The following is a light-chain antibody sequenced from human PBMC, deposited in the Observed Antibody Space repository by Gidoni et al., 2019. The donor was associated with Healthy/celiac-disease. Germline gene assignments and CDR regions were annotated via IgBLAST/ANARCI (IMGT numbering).Light chain of an antibody. CDR1: KLGDQY. CDR2: PDS. V-gene: IGLV3-1*01. J-gene: IGLJ2*01. CDR3: QAWDSSPVV. Sequence: SYELTQPPAVSVAPGQTASITCSGDKLGDQYACWYQQKPGQSPVLVIYPDSKRPSGIPARFSGSTSGNTATLTISGTQAMDEADYYCQAWDSSPVVFGGGTKLTVL.